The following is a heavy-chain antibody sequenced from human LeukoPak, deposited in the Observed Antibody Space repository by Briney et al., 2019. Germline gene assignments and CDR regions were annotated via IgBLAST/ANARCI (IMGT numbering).Heavy chain of an antibody. CDR1: GFTFSSYA. CDR3: TRGGVDY. V-gene: IGHV3-74*01. CDR2: INTDGSTT. J-gene: IGHJ4*02. Sequence: PGGSLRLSCAASGFTFSSYAMSWVRQAPGKGLVWVSRINTDGSTTSYADSVKGRFTISRDNAKNTLYLHMDSLRAEDTAVYFCTRGGVDYWGQGTLVTVSS. D-gene: IGHD3-10*01.